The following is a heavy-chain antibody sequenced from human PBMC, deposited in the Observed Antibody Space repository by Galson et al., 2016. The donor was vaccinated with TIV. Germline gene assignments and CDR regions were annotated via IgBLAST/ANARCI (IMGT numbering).Heavy chain of an antibody. V-gene: IGHV2-5*02. Sequence: ALVGPRQAVTLSVSRAGCSRGAVVGCVCVGRQPPGKALEWLALIYWDDDTRYNPSLKNRLTITKDTSKSQVVLTMTNMDPVDTATYYCAHESGYFDDWG. CDR3: AHESGYFDD. J-gene: IGHJ4*01. CDR2: IYWDDDT. D-gene: IGHD1-26*01. CDR1: GCSRGAVVGCV.